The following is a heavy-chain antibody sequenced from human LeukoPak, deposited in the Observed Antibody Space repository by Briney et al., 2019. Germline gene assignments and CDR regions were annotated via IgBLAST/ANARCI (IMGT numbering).Heavy chain of an antibody. D-gene: IGHD3-9*01. V-gene: IGHV1-69*04. CDR2: IIPILGIA. CDR3: ARETYYDILTGYYSDDY. Sequence: ASVKVSCKSSRGTFSSYAISWVRQAPGQGLEWMGMIIPILGIANYAQKFQGRVTITADKSTSTDYMELRSLRSEDTAVYYCARETYYDILTGYYSDDYWGQGTLVTVSS. J-gene: IGHJ4*02. CDR1: RGTFSSYA.